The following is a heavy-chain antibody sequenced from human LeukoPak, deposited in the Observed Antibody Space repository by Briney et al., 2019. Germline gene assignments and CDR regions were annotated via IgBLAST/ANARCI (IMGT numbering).Heavy chain of an antibody. CDR2: IFTNGNT. V-gene: IGHV3-66*01. Sequence: SGGSLRLSCAASGFSVSTNYMSWVRQAPGKGLEWVSVIFTNGNTKYADSVKGRFTISRDNSKNMLYLQMNSLRVEDTAVYYCVRDHYGLTSYPNPWGQGTLVTVSS. CDR1: GFSVSTNY. D-gene: IGHD3-10*01. J-gene: IGHJ5*02. CDR3: VRDHYGLTSYPNP.